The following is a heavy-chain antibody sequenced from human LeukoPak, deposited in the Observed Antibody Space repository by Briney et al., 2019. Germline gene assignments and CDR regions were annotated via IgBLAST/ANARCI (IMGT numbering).Heavy chain of an antibody. V-gene: IGHV3-23*01. D-gene: IGHD5-12*01. Sequence: GGSLRLSCAASGFTFSSYAMSWVRQAPGKGLEWVSAISGSGGSTYYADSVKGRFTISRDNSKNTLYLQMNSLRAEDTAVYYCAKGGRPQWGYGSYYFDYWGQGTLVTVSS. CDR2: ISGSGGST. J-gene: IGHJ4*02. CDR3: AKGGRPQWGYGSYYFDY. CDR1: GFTFSSYA.